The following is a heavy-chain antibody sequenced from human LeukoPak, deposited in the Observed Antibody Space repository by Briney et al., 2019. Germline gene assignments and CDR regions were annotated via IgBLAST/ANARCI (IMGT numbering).Heavy chain of an antibody. Sequence: SETLSLTCTVSGGSISSYYWSWIRQPPGKGLEWIGYIYSSGSTQYNPSLKSRVTISVGTSKNQFSLKLSSVTAADTAVYFCARYSCTSGTCYYFDYWGQGILVTVSS. J-gene: IGHJ4*02. D-gene: IGHD2-15*01. V-gene: IGHV4-59*01. CDR3: ARYSCTSGTCYYFDY. CDR1: GGSISSYY. CDR2: IYSSGST.